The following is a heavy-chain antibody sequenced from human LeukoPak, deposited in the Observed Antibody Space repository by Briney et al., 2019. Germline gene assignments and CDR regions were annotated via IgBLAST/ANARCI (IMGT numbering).Heavy chain of an antibody. CDR1: GFTFSSYS. CDR3: ARDQIVGAHCQH. CDR2: ISSSSSYI. Sequence: PGGSLRLSCAASGFTFSSYSMNWVRQAPGKGLEWVSSISSSSSYIYYADAVKGRFTISRDNAKNSLYLQMNSLRAEDTAVYYCARDQIVGAHCQHWGQGTLVTVSS. J-gene: IGHJ1*01. D-gene: IGHD1-26*01. V-gene: IGHV3-21*01.